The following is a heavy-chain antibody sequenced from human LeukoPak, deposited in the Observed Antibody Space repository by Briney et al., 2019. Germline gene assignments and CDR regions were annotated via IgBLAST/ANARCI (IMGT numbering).Heavy chain of an antibody. CDR1: GGSISSYY. CDR2: IYYSGST. V-gene: IGHV4-59*01. CDR3: ARIAARAVFDY. D-gene: IGHD6-13*01. Sequence: SETLSLTCTVSGGSISSYYWSWIRQPPGKGLEWIGYIYYSGSTNYNPSLKSRVTISVDTSKNQFSLKLSSVTAADTAVYYCARIAARAVFDYWGQGTLVTVSS. J-gene: IGHJ4*02.